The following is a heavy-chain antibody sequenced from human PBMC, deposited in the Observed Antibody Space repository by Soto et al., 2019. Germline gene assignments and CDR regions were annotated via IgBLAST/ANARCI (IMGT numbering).Heavy chain of an antibody. CDR2: IYHSGST. CDR1: GGSISSGGYY. Sequence: QVQLQESGPGLVKPSQTLSLTCTVSGGSISSGGYYWSWIRQHPGKGLEWIGYIYHSGSTYYNPSLRSRGXTXAXXSKNQLSLKLSSVTAADTAVYYCARGGRRSPGMDVWGQGTTVTVSS. V-gene: IGHV4-31*03. J-gene: IGHJ6*02. CDR3: ARGGRRSPGMDV.